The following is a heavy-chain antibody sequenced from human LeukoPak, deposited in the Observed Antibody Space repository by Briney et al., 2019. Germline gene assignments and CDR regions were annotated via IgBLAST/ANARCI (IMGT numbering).Heavy chain of an antibody. D-gene: IGHD3-22*01. CDR3: AKEAMIVVVITLDAFDI. V-gene: IGHV3-23*01. CDR1: GFTFSSYA. Sequence: PWGSLRLSCAASGFTFSSYAMSWVRQAPGKGLEWVSAISGSGGSTYYADSVKGRFTISRDNSKNTLYLQMNSLRAEDTAVYYCAKEAMIVVVITLDAFDIWGQGTMVTVSS. CDR2: ISGSGGST. J-gene: IGHJ3*02.